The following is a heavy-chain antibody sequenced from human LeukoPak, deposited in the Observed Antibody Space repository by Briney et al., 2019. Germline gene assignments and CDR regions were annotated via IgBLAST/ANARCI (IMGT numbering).Heavy chain of an antibody. CDR2: IYYSGST. D-gene: IGHD5-12*01. Sequence: SETLSLTCTVSGGSTSTNSYYWGWIRQPPGKGLKWIGSIYYSGSTYYNPSLRSRVSISVNTSKNQFSLKLSSVTAADTAVYYCARGGSGYDYNIDYWGQGTLVTVSS. CDR3: ARGGSGYDYNIDY. J-gene: IGHJ4*02. CDR1: GGSTSTNSYY. V-gene: IGHV4-39*01.